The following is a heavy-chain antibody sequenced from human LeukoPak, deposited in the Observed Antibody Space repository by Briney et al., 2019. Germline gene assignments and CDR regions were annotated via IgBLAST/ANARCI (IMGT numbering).Heavy chain of an antibody. J-gene: IGHJ1*01. CDR3: ARDRSTGHCSGGTCYSRHFQH. V-gene: IGHV1-2*02. Sequence: GASVKVSCKASGYTFTGYYMHWARQAPGQGLEWMGWINPNSGGTNYAQKFQGRVTMTRDTSISTAYMELSRLRSDDTAVYYCARDRSTGHCSGGTCYSRHFQHWGQGTLVTVSS. CDR1: GYTFTGYY. D-gene: IGHD2-15*01. CDR2: INPNSGGT.